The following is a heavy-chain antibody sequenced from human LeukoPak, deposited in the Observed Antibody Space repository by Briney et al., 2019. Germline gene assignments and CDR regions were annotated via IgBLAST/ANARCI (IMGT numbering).Heavy chain of an antibody. CDR2: INSNGSST. V-gene: IGHV3-74*01. Sequence: GGSLRLSCAASGFTFSNYWMHWVRQAPGKGLVWVSRINSNGSSTNYADSVKGRFTISRDNAKNTLYLQMSSLRAEDTAVYYCAKGGATICDNWGQGTLVTVSS. J-gene: IGHJ4*02. CDR1: GFTFSNYW. CDR3: AKGGATICDN. D-gene: IGHD5-12*01.